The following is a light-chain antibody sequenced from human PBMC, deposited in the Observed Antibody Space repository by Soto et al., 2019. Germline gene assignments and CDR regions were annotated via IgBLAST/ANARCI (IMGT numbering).Light chain of an antibody. V-gene: IGLV1-40*01. Sequence: QAVVTQPPSVSGAPGQRVTISCTGSSSNIGAGYDVHWYQQLPGTAPKLLIYGNSNRPSGVPDRFSGSKSGTSATLAITGLQTGDEADYYCGTWDTSLRTVVFGGGTKLTVL. CDR3: GTWDTSLRTVV. J-gene: IGLJ2*01. CDR1: SSNIGAGYD. CDR2: GNS.